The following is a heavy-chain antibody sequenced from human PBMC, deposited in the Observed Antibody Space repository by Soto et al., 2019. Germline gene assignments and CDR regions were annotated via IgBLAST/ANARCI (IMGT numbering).Heavy chain of an antibody. D-gene: IGHD4-17*01. Sequence: SVKVSCKASEGTFSTFGISWVRQAPGQGLEWMGGIIPFFGTARYSQKFEDRITITADESTNTVYMDLRSLTSEDTAIYYCAKSAPMDAGDKYYYDFWGQGALVTVSS. V-gene: IGHV1-69*13. CDR2: IIPFFGTA. CDR1: EGTFSTFG. CDR3: AKSAPMDAGDKYYYDF. J-gene: IGHJ4*02.